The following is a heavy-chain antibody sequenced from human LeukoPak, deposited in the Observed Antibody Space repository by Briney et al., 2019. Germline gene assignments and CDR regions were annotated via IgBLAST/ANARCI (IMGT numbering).Heavy chain of an antibody. J-gene: IGHJ4*02. V-gene: IGHV4-59*01. CDR1: SGSISRYY. CDR2: IYYSGST. Sequence: PSETLSLTCTVSSGSISRYYWSWIRQPPGKGLEWIGYIYYSGSTNYNPSLKSRVTISVDTSKNQFSLKLSSVTAADTAVYYCASRHRGQQHLNWGQGTLVTVSS. D-gene: IGHD6-13*01. CDR3: ASRHRGQQHLN.